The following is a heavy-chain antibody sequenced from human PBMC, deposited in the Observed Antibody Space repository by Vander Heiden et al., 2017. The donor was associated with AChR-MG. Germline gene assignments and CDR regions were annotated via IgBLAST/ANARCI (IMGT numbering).Heavy chain of an antibody. V-gene: IGHV1-69*01. CDR1: GGTFSSYA. D-gene: IGHD3-22*01. CDR2: IIPIFGTA. Sequence: QVQLVQSGAEVKKPGSSVRVSCKAFGGTFSSYAIGWVRQAPGQGLEWMGGIIPIFGTANYAQKFQGRVTITADESTSTAYMELSSLRSEDTAVYYCARGDVDSSGYPFDYWGQGTLVTVSS. CDR3: ARGDVDSSGYPFDY. J-gene: IGHJ4*02.